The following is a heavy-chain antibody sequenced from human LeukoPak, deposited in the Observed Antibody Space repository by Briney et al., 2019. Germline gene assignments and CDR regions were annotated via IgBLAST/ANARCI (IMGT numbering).Heavy chain of an antibody. Sequence: PGGSLRLSCAASGFTFSSYGMHWVRQAPGKGLEWVAVIWYDGSNKYYADSVKGRFAISRDNSKNTLYLQMNSLRAEDTAVYYCAREAGFLTGFGDLTNPFDYWGQGTLVTVSS. CDR1: GFTFSSYG. D-gene: IGHD3-10*01. J-gene: IGHJ4*02. CDR3: AREAGFLTGFGDLTNPFDY. CDR2: IWYDGSNK. V-gene: IGHV3-33*01.